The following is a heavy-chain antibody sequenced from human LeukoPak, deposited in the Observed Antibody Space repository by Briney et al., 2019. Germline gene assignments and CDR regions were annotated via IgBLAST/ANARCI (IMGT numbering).Heavy chain of an antibody. J-gene: IGHJ4*02. CDR1: GFTFSSYA. V-gene: IGHV3-23*01. CDR2: ISGSGGST. CDR3: AKDPGSIYGDGEIWGPCDY. D-gene: IGHD4-17*01. Sequence: GGSLRLSCAASGFTFSSYAMSWVRQAPGKGLEWVSVISGSGGSTYYADSVKGRFTICRDNSKNTLYLQMNSLGAEDTAVYYCAKDPGSIYGDGEIWGPCDYWGQGTLVTVS.